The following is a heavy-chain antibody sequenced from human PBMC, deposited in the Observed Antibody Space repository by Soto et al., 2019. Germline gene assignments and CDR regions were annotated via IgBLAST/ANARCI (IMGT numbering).Heavy chain of an antibody. J-gene: IGHJ4*02. Sequence: GGPLRLSCAASGFTFSSYSMNWVRQAPGKGLEWVSSISSSSSYIYYADSVKGRFTISRDNAKNSLYLQMNSLRAEDTAVYYCARDPLAYDILTGYLNWGQGTLVTVSS. CDR2: ISSSSSYI. CDR1: GFTFSSYS. V-gene: IGHV3-21*01. D-gene: IGHD3-9*01. CDR3: ARDPLAYDILTGYLN.